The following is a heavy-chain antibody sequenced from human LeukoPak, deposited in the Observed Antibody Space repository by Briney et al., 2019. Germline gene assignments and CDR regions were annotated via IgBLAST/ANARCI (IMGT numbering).Heavy chain of an antibody. CDR2: IYHSGST. CDR1: GYSISSGYY. CDR3: ARDIVVVVAASYFDY. D-gene: IGHD2-15*01. V-gene: IGHV4-38-2*02. Sequence: SETLSLTCAVSGYSISSGYYWGWIRQPPGKGLEWIGSIYHSGSTYYNPSLKSRVTISVDTPKNQFSLELSSVTAADTAVYYCARDIVVVVAASYFDYWGQGTLVTVSS. J-gene: IGHJ4*02.